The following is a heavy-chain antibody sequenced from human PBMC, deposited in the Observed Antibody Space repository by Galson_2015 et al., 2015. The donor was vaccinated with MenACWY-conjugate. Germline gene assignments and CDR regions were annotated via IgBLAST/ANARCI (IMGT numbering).Heavy chain of an antibody. D-gene: IGHD5-24*01. J-gene: IGHJ5*02. CDR3: TRGNDGHGRFDP. CDR1: GFTFNQYW. Sequence: SLRLSCAASGFTFNQYWMHWVRQAPGKGLVWVSRISPDGSVTNYADSVKGRFTLSRDNAKNTLCLQMNSLRGDDTAVYYCTRGNDGHGRFDPWGQGTLVTVSS. V-gene: IGHV3-74*01. CDR2: ISPDGSVT.